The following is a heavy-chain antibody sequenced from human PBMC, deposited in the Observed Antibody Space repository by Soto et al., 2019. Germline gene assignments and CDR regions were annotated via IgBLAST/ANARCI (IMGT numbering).Heavy chain of an antibody. J-gene: IGHJ6*03. V-gene: IGHV1-18*01. Sequence: QVNLVQSGAEVKRPGASVKISCKASGFTFTNYGFSWVRLAPGQGLEWLGWISSFNGNTNYPQKNQGRITMTTDTSTTTVYMELRSLTPDDTAVYFCARDSVAEVVSRPEARYMDVWGKGTPVTVSS. CDR3: ARDSVAEVVSRPEARYMDV. CDR1: GFTFTNYG. CDR2: ISSFNGNT. D-gene: IGHD6-25*01.